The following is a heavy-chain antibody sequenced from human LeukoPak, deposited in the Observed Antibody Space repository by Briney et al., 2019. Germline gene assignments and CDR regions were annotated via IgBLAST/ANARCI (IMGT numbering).Heavy chain of an antibody. Sequence: GASVKVSCKASGYTFTSYAMHWVRQAPGQRLEWMGWINAGNGNTKYSQKFQGRVTITRDTSASTAYMELSSLRSEDTAVYYCARDEASCSGGSCDTAFDIWGQGTMVTVSS. V-gene: IGHV1-3*01. J-gene: IGHJ3*02. D-gene: IGHD2-15*01. CDR3: ARDEASCSGGSCDTAFDI. CDR2: INAGNGNT. CDR1: GYTFTSYA.